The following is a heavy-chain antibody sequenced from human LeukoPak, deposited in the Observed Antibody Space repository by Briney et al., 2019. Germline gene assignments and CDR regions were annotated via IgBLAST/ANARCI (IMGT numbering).Heavy chain of an antibody. Sequence: SSETLSLTCTVSGGSISSYYWSWIRQPPVKGLEWIGYIYYSGSTNYNPSLKSRVTISIDTSKNQFSLKLNSVTAADTAVYYCATTENSSGWLDYWGQGTLVTVSS. J-gene: IGHJ4*02. CDR3: ATTENSSGWLDY. CDR1: GGSISSYY. D-gene: IGHD6-19*01. V-gene: IGHV4-59*08. CDR2: IYYSGST.